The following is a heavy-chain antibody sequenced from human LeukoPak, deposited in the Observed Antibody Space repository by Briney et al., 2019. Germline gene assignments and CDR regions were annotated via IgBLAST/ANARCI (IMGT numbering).Heavy chain of an antibody. CDR1: GDSIDINNYY. J-gene: IGHJ4*02. D-gene: IGHD3-10*01. V-gene: IGHV4-39*07. Sequence: SETLSLTCTVSGDSIDINNYYWGWIRQPPGKELEWIASFYYGGSTYYNPSLQSRVTISLDTSKNHFSLRLSSVTAADTAVYYCARMAYYYGSGSSSPFDYWGQGTLVTVSS. CDR3: ARMAYYYGSGSSSPFDY. CDR2: FYYGGST.